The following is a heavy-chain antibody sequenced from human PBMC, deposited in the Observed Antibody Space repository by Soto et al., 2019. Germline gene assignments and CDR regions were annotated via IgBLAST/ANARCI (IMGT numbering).Heavy chain of an antibody. D-gene: IGHD1-1*01. Sequence: SETLSLTCTVSGCSISNYYLSWMRQPPGKGLEWIAYSSYSGGTNYNPSLKSRVTISVDTSKNQFSLKLSSVTAADTAVYYCARRYGYSFDYWGQGTLVTVSS. V-gene: IGHV4-59*08. CDR3: ARRYGYSFDY. J-gene: IGHJ4*02. CDR2: SSYSGGT. CDR1: GCSISNYY.